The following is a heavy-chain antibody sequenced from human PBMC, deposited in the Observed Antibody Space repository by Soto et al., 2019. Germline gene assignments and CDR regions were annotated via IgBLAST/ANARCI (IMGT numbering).Heavy chain of an antibody. CDR3: AKGAPDGVGYYYYGVDV. CDR1: GFTFSKFG. J-gene: IGHJ6*02. V-gene: IGHV3-30*18. Sequence: QVQLVESGGGVVQPGRSLRLSCAASGFTFSKFGVHWVRQAPGKGLEWVAIISFDGSLKHYADSVKGRFTISRDNSKNMQYLQMNSLRPEDTAVYYCAKGAPDGVGYYYYGVDVWGQGTTVTVSS. CDR2: ISFDGSLK. D-gene: IGHD3-10*01.